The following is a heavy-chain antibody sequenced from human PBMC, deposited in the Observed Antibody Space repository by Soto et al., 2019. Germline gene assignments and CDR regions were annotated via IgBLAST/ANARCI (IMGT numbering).Heavy chain of an antibody. CDR3: AKGVGGYGYDDFYYFDY. CDR2: ISGSGGST. D-gene: IGHD5-12*01. Sequence: EVQLLESGGGLVQPGGSLRLSCAAPGFTFSSYAMSWVRQAPGKGLEWVSAISGSGGSTYYADSVKGRFTISRDNSKNTLYLQMNSLRAEDTAVYYCAKGVGGYGYDDFYYFDYWGQGTLVTVSS. V-gene: IGHV3-23*01. CDR1: GFTFSSYA. J-gene: IGHJ4*02.